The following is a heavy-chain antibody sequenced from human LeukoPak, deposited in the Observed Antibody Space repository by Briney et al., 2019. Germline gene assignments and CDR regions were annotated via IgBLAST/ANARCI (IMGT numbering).Heavy chain of an antibody. CDR3: ARRGYYDSSGSGSYWYFDL. CDR2: IYHSGST. J-gene: IGHJ2*01. V-gene: IGHV4-59*08. CDR1: GGSISSYY. Sequence: PSETLSLTCTVSGGSISSYYWSWIRQPAGKGLEWIGSIYHSGSTYYNPSLRGRDTISVDTSKNKFSLKLSSVTAADTAVYYCARRGYYDSSGSGSYWYFDLWGRGTLVTVSS. D-gene: IGHD3-22*01.